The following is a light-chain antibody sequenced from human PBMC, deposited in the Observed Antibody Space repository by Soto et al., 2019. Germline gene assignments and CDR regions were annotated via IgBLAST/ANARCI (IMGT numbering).Light chain of an antibody. CDR2: GAS. Sequence: EIVLTQSPATLSLSPGERATLSCRASQSVSTNYLAWCQQRPGQAPRLLIFGASYRATGIPDRFSGSGSGTDFTLTISRLEPEDFAVYYCQHYSSSPPEFTFGPGTKVDSK. V-gene: IGKV3-20*01. J-gene: IGKJ3*01. CDR1: QSVSTNY. CDR3: QHYSSSPPEFT.